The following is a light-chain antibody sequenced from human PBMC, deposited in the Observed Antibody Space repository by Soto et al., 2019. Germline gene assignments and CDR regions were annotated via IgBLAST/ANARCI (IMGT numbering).Light chain of an antibody. V-gene: IGLV1-44*01. CDR2: SNY. CDR3: AAWDDSLNAWV. J-gene: IGLJ3*02. CDR1: RSNIGSNT. Sequence: QSVLTQPPSASGTPGQRVTISCSGSRSNIGSNTINWYQQLPGTAPKLLIYSNYQRPSGVPDRFSGSKSGTSASLAISGLQSEDEADYYCAAWDDSLNAWVFGGRTKLTVL.